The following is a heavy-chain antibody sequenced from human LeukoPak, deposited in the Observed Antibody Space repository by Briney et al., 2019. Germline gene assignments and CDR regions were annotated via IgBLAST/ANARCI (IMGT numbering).Heavy chain of an antibody. CDR1: GFTFRRYS. Sequence: PGGSLRLSCAASGFTFRRYSMNWVRQAPGKGVEWVACISDSGNYVYYAESVKGRFTISRDNAKNSLFLQLNTLRNEDTALYFCERDLHSGWTFSEFYYMDVWGKGTTVTVSS. D-gene: IGHD6-19*01. J-gene: IGHJ6*03. V-gene: IGHV3-21*01. CDR3: ERDLHSGWTFSEFYYMDV. CDR2: ISDSGNYV.